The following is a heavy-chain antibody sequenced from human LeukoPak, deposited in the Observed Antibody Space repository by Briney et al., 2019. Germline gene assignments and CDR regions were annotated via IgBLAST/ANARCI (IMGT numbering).Heavy chain of an antibody. CDR1: GGTFSSYA. V-gene: IGHV1-69*04. CDR2: IIPILGIA. CDR3: ARVVGATLGTFDY. J-gene: IGHJ4*02. D-gene: IGHD1-26*01. Sequence: ASVTVSCKASGGTFSSYAISWVRQAPGRGLAWMGRIIPILGIANYAQKFQGRVTITADKSTSTAYMELSSLRSEDTAVYYCARVVGATLGTFDYWGQGTLVTVSS.